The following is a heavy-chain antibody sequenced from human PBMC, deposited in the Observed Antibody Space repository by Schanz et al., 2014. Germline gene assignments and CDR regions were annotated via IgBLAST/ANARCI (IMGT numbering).Heavy chain of an antibody. V-gene: IGHV7-4-1*02. J-gene: IGHJ6*02. CDR1: GYTFTFTTYG. Sequence: QVQLVQSGGEVKKPGASVKVSCKASGYTFTFTTYGISWVRQAPGQGLEWMGWINPTTGNPGYAQGFTGRFVFSFDTSVSTAYLQISGLKAEDTAVYYCARARYGLDVWGQGTTVTVSS. CDR2: INPTTGNP. CDR3: ARARYGLDV.